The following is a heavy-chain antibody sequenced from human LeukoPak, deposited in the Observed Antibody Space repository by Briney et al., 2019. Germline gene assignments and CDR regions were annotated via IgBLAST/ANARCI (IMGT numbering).Heavy chain of an antibody. J-gene: IGHJ6*03. Sequence: SETLSLTCTVSGGSISNYYWDWIRQPPGKGLEWIGYIYYSGSTNYNHSLKSRVTIAADTSKNEFFLKLSSVTAADTAVYYCARAGRTSLYNHHYMDVWGKGTTVIVSS. CDR3: ARAGRTSLYNHHYMDV. V-gene: IGHV4-59*01. CDR1: GGSISNYY. CDR2: IYYSGST. D-gene: IGHD2-8*01.